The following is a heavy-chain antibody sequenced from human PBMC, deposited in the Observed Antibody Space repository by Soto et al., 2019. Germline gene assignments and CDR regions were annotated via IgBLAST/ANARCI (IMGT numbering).Heavy chain of an antibody. D-gene: IGHD5-12*01. Sequence: PSQTLSLTCAISGDSVSSNSAAWNWIRQSPSRGLEWLGRTYYRSKWYNDYAVSVKSRITINPDTSKNQFSLKLSSVTAADTAVYYCARVREGQMATLYYFDYWGQGTLVTVSS. V-gene: IGHV6-1*01. J-gene: IGHJ4*02. CDR1: GDSVSSNSAA. CDR2: TYYRSKWYN. CDR3: ARVREGQMATLYYFDY.